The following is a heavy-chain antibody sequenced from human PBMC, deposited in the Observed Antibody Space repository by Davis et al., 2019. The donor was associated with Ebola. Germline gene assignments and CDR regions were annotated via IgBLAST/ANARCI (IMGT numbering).Heavy chain of an antibody. J-gene: IGHJ5*02. V-gene: IGHV4-39*07. CDR2: IYYSGST. Sequence: PSETLSLTCTVSGGSISSSSYYWGWIRQPPGKGLEWIGSIYYSGSTYYNPSLKSRVTISVDTSKNQFSLKVNSVPAADTAIYYCARGVWLGDNWFDPWGQGIPVTVSS. CDR1: GGSISSSSYY. CDR3: ARGVWLGDNWFDP. D-gene: IGHD6-19*01.